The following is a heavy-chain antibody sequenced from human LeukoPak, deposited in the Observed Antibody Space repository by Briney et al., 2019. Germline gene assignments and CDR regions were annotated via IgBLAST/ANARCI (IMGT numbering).Heavy chain of an antibody. CDR3: ATYLYGDYGYYYFDY. V-gene: IGHV4-4*02. D-gene: IGHD4-17*01. CDR1: GASITSNHW. J-gene: IGHJ4*02. CDR2: IYHGGAT. Sequence: PSETLSLTCAVSGASITSNHWWSWARQAPGEGLEWIGEIYHGGATTYNLSLKSRLTMSVDRSKNEFSLSLRSVTAAETAVYYCATYLYGDYGYYYFDYWGPGTLVTVSS.